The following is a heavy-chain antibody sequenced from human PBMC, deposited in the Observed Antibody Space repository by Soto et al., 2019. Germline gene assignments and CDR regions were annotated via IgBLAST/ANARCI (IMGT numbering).Heavy chain of an antibody. CDR3: AKEKISTSCCNWFDP. CDR1: GFTFSSYN. V-gene: IGHV3-48*01. D-gene: IGHD2-2*01. Sequence: PGGSLRLSCTASGFTFSSYNMNWVRQAPGKGLEWVSYISSSRSAIYYADSVKGRFTISRDNSKNTLYLQMNSLRAEDTAVYYCAKEKISTSCCNWFDPWGQGTLVTVSS. J-gene: IGHJ5*02. CDR2: ISSSRSAI.